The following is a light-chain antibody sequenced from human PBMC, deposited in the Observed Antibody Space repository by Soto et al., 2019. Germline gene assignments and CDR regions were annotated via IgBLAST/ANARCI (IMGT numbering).Light chain of an antibody. V-gene: IGKV1-5*03. Sequence: DIQMTQSPSTLSASIGDGVTITCRASQTISDWLAWHQQKPGKAPKLLIYKASSLESGVPSRFSGSGSGTEFTLTISSLQPDDFATYYCLQYETYWTFGQGTKVAIK. CDR1: QTISDW. CDR2: KAS. J-gene: IGKJ1*01. CDR3: LQYETYWT.